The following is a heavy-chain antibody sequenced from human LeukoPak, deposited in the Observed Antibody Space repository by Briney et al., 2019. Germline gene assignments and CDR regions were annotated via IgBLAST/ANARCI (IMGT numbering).Heavy chain of an antibody. Sequence: WGSLRLSCAASGFTFSSYAMSWVRQAPGKGLEWVSVIQSGGTIHYADSVKGRFTISRDSSRNRVYLQMNSLRTEDTAVYYCARDRPPLPMDWGQGTLVTVSS. D-gene: IGHD3-10*01. V-gene: IGHV3-53*01. CDR2: IQSGGTI. CDR3: ARDRPPLPMD. J-gene: IGHJ4*02. CDR1: GFTFSSYA.